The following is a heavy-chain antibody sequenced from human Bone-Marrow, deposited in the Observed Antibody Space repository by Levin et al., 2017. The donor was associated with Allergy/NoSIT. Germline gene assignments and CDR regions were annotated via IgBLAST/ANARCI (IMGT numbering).Heavy chain of an antibody. Sequence: PSQTLSLTCAVYGGSFSDYYWNWIRQPPGKGLEWIAEINHSGSTNYNPSLKSRVTISVDTSKNQFSPKLSSVTAADTAVYYCARGYIVVVVSAPDAFDIWGQGTLVTVSS. CDR3: ARGYIVVVVSAPDAFDI. J-gene: IGHJ3*02. CDR1: GGSFSDYY. CDR2: INHSGST. D-gene: IGHD2-15*01. V-gene: IGHV4-34*01.